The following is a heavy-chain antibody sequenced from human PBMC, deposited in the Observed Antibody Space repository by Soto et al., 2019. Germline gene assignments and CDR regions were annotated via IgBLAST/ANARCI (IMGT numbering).Heavy chain of an antibody. V-gene: IGHV3-30*18. CDR1: GFTFSSYG. D-gene: IGHD6-13*01. J-gene: IGHJ4*02. Sequence: GGSLRLPCAASGFTFSSYGMHWVRQAPGKGLEWMAVISYDGSNKYYADSVKGRFTISRDNSKNTLYLQMNSLRAEDTAVYYCAKESSSWRVYWGQGTLVTVSS. CDR2: ISYDGSNK. CDR3: AKESSSWRVY.